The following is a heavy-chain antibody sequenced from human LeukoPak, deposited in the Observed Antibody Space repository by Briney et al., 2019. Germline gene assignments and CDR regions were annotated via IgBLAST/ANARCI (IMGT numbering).Heavy chain of an antibody. CDR2: IRSSGSTI. CDR1: IFTYSIYE. CDR3: AIVSLVGGMDV. D-gene: IGHD6-6*01. Sequence: PGGPQRLSCTASIFTYSIYEMICLPHAPGEGLEWGAYIRSSGSTIYYAESVKGRFTISRDKTKNSLYLQMNSLRGEDTAVYYCAIVSLVGGMDVWGEGTTVTVSS. V-gene: IGHV3-48*03. J-gene: IGHJ6*01.